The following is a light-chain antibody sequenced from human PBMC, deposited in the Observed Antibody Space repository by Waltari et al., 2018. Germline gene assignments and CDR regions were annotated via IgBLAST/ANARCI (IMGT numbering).Light chain of an antibody. CDR3: AAWDDSRNGPV. CDR2: SNN. J-gene: IGLJ3*02. Sequence: QSVLTQPPSASGTPGQSVTISCSGSSSNIGTNTVNWYQQLPGTAPKLLICSNNQRASGVPGGCSGSTSGTSASLAISGLQSEDEADYYCAAWDDSRNGPVFGGGTELTVL. CDR1: SSNIGTNT. V-gene: IGLV1-44*01.